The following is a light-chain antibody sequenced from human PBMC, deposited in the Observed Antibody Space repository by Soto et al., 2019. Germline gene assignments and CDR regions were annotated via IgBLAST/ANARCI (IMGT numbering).Light chain of an antibody. CDR3: SAHGGTNPYV. Sequence: QSALTQPPSASGSPGQSVAISCTGTASDIGGYTFVSWYQQHPGKAPKLLIYDVNKRPSGVPDRFSGSKSGNTASLTVSGLQAEDEADYYCSAHGGTNPYVFGTWTKRTVL. J-gene: IGLJ1*01. CDR2: DVN. V-gene: IGLV2-8*01. CDR1: ASDIGGYTF.